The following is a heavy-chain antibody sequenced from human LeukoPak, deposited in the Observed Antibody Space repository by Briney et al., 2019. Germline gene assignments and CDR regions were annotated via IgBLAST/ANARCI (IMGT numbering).Heavy chain of an antibody. CDR1: GGSISSYY. CDR3: ARFDYGSGRTFDP. V-gene: IGHV4-59*01. D-gene: IGHD3-10*01. J-gene: IGHJ5*02. CDR2: IYYRGST. Sequence: SETLSLTCTVSGGSISSYYWSWIRQPPGKGLEWIGYIYYRGSTNYNPSLKSRVTISVDTSKNQFSLKLSSVTAADTAVYYCARFDYGSGRTFDPWGQGTLVTVSS.